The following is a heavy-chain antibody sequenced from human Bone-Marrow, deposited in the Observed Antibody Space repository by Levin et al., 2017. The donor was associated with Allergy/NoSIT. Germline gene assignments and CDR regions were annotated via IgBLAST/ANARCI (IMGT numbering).Heavy chain of an antibody. CDR1: GFTFSSYA. D-gene: IGHD1-26*01. V-gene: IGHV3-23*01. J-gene: IGHJ4*02. CDR2: ISGSGGST. Sequence: GGSLRLSCAASGFTFSSYAMSWVRQAPGKGLEWVSAISGSGGSTYYADSVKGRFTISRDNSKNTLYLQMNSLRAEDTAVYYCAKDPPPYSGSDRRADYWGQGTLVTVSS. CDR3: AKDPPPYSGSDRRADY.